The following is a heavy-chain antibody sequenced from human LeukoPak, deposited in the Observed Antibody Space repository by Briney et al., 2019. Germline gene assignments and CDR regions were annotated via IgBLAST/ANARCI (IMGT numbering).Heavy chain of an antibody. CDR3: ARGDGVAGYDY. V-gene: IGHV4-4*02. Sequence: SETLSLTCAVSGGSISSSNWWSWVRQPPGKGVEWIGEIYHSGSTNYNPSLKSRVTISVDKSQNQFSLKLSSVTAADTAVYYCARGDGVAGYDYWGQGTLVTVSS. CDR1: GGSISSSNW. J-gene: IGHJ4*02. CDR2: IYHSGST. D-gene: IGHD6-19*01.